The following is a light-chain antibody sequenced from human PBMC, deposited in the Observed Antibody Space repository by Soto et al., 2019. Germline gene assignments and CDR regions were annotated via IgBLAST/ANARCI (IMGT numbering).Light chain of an antibody. J-gene: IGLJ2*01. CDR3: CSYAGTYTLI. CDR1: SSDVGGYNY. CDR2: VVS. V-gene: IGLV2-11*01. Sequence: QSALTQPRSVSGSPGQSVTISCTGTSSDVGGYNYVSWYQQHPGKAPKVMIYVVSKRPSGVPDRFSGSKSGNTASLTISGLQAGDEADYYCCSYAGTYTLIVGGGTKLTVL.